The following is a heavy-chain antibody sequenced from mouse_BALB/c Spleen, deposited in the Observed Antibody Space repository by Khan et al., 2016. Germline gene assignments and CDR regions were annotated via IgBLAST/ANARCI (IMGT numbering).Heavy chain of an antibody. D-gene: IGHD2-4*01. Sequence: QIQLVQSGPELKKPGETVKISCKAAGYTFTNYGMNWVKQAPGKGLKWMGWINTYTGEPTFSDDFKGRFAFSLETSASTAYLQINNLKNEDTATXYCASWITTRWYFDVWGAGTTVTVSS. CDR2: INTYTGEP. CDR1: GYTFTNYG. V-gene: IGHV9-3-1*01. J-gene: IGHJ1*01. CDR3: ASWITTRWYFDV.